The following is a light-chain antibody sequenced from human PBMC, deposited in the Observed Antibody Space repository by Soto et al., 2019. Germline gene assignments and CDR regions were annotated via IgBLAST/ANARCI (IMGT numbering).Light chain of an antibody. J-gene: IGKJ1*01. V-gene: IGKV4-1*01. CDR1: QNILRDFNFGDS. Sequence: DIVLTQSPDFLAVSLGERATINCRSSQNILRDFNFGDSLAWYQQKPGQPPRLLIYWASTRKSGVPDRFSGSGSGTDFTLAISSLQAEDVAVYYCQQYYDVPRTFGQGTKVEIK. CDR2: WAS. CDR3: QQYYDVPRT.